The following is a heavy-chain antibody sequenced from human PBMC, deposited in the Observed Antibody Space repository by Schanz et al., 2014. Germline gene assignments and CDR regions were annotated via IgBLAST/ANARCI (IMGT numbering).Heavy chain of an antibody. Sequence: QVLLQESGPVLVKPSETLSLTCTVSGGSISSGVHYWSWVRQPAGRGLEWIGRIYISGSTRFNPSRRGRCPMSQDTPKNQAALTRRSVTAADTAVYYCARGGTYGIFYDHMDVWGRGTTVTVSS. V-gene: IGHV4-61*02. J-gene: IGHJ6*03. CDR3: ARGGTYGIFYDHMDV. D-gene: IGHD3-22*01. CDR1: GGSISSGVHY. CDR2: IYISGST.